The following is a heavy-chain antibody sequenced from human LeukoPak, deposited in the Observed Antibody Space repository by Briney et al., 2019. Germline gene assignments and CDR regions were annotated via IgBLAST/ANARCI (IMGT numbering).Heavy chain of an antibody. J-gene: IGHJ6*02. CDR1: GYTFTSYG. CDR2: ISAYNGNT. CDR3: ARDYYDSSGYQPMDV. V-gene: IGHV1-18*01. D-gene: IGHD3-22*01. Sequence: ASVKVSCKASGYTFTSYGINWVRQAPGQGLEWMGWISAYNGNTNYAQKLQGRVTMTTDTSTSTAYMELRSLGSDDTAVYYCARDYYDSSGYQPMDVWGQGTTVTVSS.